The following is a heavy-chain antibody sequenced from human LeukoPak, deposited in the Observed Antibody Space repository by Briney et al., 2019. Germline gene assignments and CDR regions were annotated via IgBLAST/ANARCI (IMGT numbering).Heavy chain of an antibody. CDR1: GYTFTGYY. J-gene: IGHJ6*03. CDR3: ARVPGPGHMDV. CDR2: VNPSGGST. Sequence: ASVKVSCKASGYTFTGYYMHWVRQAPGQGLEWMGIVNPSGGSTSYAQKFQGRVTMTRDTSTSTVYMELSSLRSEDTAVYYCARVPGPGHMDVWGKGTTVTVSS. V-gene: IGHV1-46*03. D-gene: IGHD1-1*01.